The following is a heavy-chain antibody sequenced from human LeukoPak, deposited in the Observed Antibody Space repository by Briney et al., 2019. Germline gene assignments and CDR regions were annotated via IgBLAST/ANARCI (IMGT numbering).Heavy chain of an antibody. CDR1: GYTFTSYD. V-gene: IGHV1-69*13. J-gene: IGHJ2*01. D-gene: IGHD2/OR15-2a*01. CDR2: IIPIFGTA. Sequence: SVKVSCKASGYTFTSYDINWVRQATGQGLEWMGGIIPIFGTANYAQKFQGRVTITADESTSTAYMELSSLRSEDTAVYYCARGSFYYWYFDLWGRGTLVTVSS. CDR3: ARGSFYYWYFDL.